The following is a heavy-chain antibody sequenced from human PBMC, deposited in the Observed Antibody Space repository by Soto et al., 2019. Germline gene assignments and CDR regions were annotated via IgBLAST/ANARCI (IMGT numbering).Heavy chain of an antibody. CDR3: ARAPYYYDSSGYGYWYFDL. CDR2: IGTAGDT. CDR1: GFTFSSYD. D-gene: IGHD3-22*01. J-gene: IGHJ2*01. V-gene: IGHV3-13*04. Sequence: GGSLRLSCAASGFTFSSYDMQWVRQATGKGLEWVSAIGTAGDTYYPGSVKGRFTISRENAKNSLYLQMNSLRAGDTAVYYCARAPYYYDSSGYGYWYFDLWGRGTLVTVSS.